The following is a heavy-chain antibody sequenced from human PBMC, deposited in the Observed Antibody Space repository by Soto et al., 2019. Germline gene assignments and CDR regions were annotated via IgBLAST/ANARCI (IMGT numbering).Heavy chain of an antibody. CDR3: ARDREPSFYHGMAV. CDR1: GFAFSDFY. CDR2: ISGGGTTV. J-gene: IGHJ6*02. Sequence: QVQLVEAGGGLVKPGGSLRLSCAASGFAFSDFYMSWTRQAPGKGLEWISYISGGGTTVFYADSVKGRFTISRDNAQKSLYLQMDSLTSEDTAIYYCARDREPSFYHGMAVWGQGTTVTVSS. V-gene: IGHV3-11*01.